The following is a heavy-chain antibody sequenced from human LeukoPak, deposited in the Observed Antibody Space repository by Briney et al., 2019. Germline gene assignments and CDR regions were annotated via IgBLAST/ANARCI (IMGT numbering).Heavy chain of an antibody. CDR3: AKDPCSNYLGDYYYYMDV. V-gene: IGHV3-30*02. D-gene: IGHD4-11*01. J-gene: IGHJ6*03. CDR1: RFSFRTYG. CDR2: IWYDGVNK. Sequence: VGSLRLSCEESRFSFRTYGMLWVRQDPRKGLEWLTFIWYDGVNKYYADSVNGRFIISRDDSKNALYLQLNSLTAEDTAVYYCAKDPCSNYLGDYYYYMDVWGKGTTVTVSS.